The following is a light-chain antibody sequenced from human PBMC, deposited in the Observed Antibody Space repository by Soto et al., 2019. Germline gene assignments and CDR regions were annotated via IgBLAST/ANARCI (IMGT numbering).Light chain of an antibody. J-gene: IGLJ1*01. CDR1: SGDIGAYNY. CDR2: EVR. V-gene: IGLV2-14*01. Sequence: QSVLTQPASVSGSPGQSITISCTGTSGDIGAYNYVSWYQQHPGKPPKLIIYEVRNRPSGVSHRFSGSKSGNTASLTISGLQAEDEADYYCSSYTTGSTLGVFGTGTKLTVL. CDR3: SSYTTGSTLGV.